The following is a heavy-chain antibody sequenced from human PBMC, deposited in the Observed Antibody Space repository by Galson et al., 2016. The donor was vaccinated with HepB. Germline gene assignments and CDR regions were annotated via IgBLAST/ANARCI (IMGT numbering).Heavy chain of an antibody. CDR3: ARLVENWNEAGRFDS. V-gene: IGHV3-21*01. Sequence: SLRLSCAASGFTFSSYSMNWVRQAPGKGLEWVSFISSSSTYIYYADSVRGRFTISRDNAKNSLYLQTNSLRAEDTAVYYCARLVENWNEAGRFDSWGQGTLVTVSS. J-gene: IGHJ4*02. D-gene: IGHD1-1*01. CDR1: GFTFSSYS. CDR2: ISSSSTYI.